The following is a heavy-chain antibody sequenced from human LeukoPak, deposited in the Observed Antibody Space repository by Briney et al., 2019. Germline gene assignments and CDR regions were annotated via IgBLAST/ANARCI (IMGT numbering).Heavy chain of an antibody. J-gene: IGHJ4*02. CDR2: IKQDGNDK. V-gene: IGHV3-7*01. Sequence: GGSLRLSCAASGFTFSNYWMTWVRQAPGKGLEWVASIKQDGNDKFYVDSVKGRFTISRDNAKNSPYLQMNSLRAEDTAVYYCARDPGDYWGQGTLVTVSS. D-gene: IGHD3-10*01. CDR3: ARDPGDY. CDR1: GFTFSNYW.